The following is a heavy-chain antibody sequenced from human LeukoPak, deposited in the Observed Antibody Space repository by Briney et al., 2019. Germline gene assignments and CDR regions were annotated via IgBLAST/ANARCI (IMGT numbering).Heavy chain of an antibody. Sequence: SETLSLTCTVYGGSISTYYWSWIRQPPGKGLEWIGYIYFSGSTDYNPSLKSRVIISVDTSNNQFSLKLSSVTAADTAVYYCAGYSSGWYVDYWGQGTLVTVSS. CDR2: IYFSGST. J-gene: IGHJ4*02. V-gene: IGHV4-59*01. CDR3: AGYSSGWYVDY. D-gene: IGHD6-19*01. CDR1: GGSISTYY.